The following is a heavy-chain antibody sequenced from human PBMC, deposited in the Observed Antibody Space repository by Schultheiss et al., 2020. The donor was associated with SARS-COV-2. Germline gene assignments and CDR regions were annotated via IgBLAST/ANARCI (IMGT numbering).Heavy chain of an antibody. Sequence: ASVKVSCKASGYTFTNYGIIWVRQAPGQGPEWMGWISVYNGNTHYAQKLQGRVTMTTDTSTSTAYMELRSLRSDDTAVYFCARGYCSGGSCYGVDYWGQGTLVTVSS. CDR1: GYTFTNYG. J-gene: IGHJ4*02. CDR2: ISVYNGNT. V-gene: IGHV1-18*01. D-gene: IGHD2-15*01. CDR3: ARGYCSGGSCYGVDY.